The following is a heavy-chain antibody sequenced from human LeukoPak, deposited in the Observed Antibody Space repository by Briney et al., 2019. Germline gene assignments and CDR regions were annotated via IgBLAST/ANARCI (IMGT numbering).Heavy chain of an antibody. Sequence: GASVKVSCKASGYAFTSYYMHWVRQAPGQGLEWMGIINPSGGSTSYAQKFQGRVTMTRDTSTSTVYMELSSLRSEDTAVYYCARVTRSYYWFDPWGQGTLVTVSS. J-gene: IGHJ5*02. CDR1: GYAFTSYY. D-gene: IGHD1-26*01. CDR3: ARVTRSYYWFDP. V-gene: IGHV1-46*01. CDR2: INPSGGST.